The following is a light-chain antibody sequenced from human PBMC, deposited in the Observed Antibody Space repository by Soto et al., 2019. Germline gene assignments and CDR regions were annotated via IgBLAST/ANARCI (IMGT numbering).Light chain of an antibody. CDR3: GSYTTSNTVV. J-gene: IGLJ2*01. V-gene: IGLV2-14*03. Sequence: QSALTQPASVCGSTRQSITIACTGTNNDVGAYNYVSWYQQHPGKVPKLMIHDVSSRPAGVSNRFSGSKSGNTASLTISGLQTEDEADYYCGSYTTSNTVVFGGGTKLTVL. CDR2: DVS. CDR1: NNDVGAYNY.